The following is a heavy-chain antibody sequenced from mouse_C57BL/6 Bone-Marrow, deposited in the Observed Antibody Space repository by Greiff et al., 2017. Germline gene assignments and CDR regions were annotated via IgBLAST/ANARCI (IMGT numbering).Heavy chain of an antibody. CDR2: IYPGSGNT. CDR3: ASGGNYGYYFDY. Sequence: QVQLQQSGAELVRPGASVKLSCKASGYTFTDYYINWVKQRPGQGLEWIARIYPGSGNTYYNEKFKGKATLTAEKSSSTAYMQLSSLTSEDSAVYFCASGGNYGYYFDYWGQGTTRTVSS. CDR1: GYTFTDYY. V-gene: IGHV1-76*01. D-gene: IGHD1-1*02. J-gene: IGHJ2*01.